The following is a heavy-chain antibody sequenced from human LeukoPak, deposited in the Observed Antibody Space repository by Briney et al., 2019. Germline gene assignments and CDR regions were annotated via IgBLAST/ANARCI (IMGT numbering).Heavy chain of an antibody. CDR3: ARAGTYGGYKVVDS. D-gene: IGHD5-12*01. CDR2: ISADGHTK. CDR1: RFVFTNYY. Sequence: PGGSLRPSCVASRFVFTNYYMSWVRQTPGKGLDWIATISADGHTKYYADSAEGRFTISRDNAKDSFYLQMNSLRADDAAVYFCARAGTYGGYKVVDSWGHGTLVTVSS. V-gene: IGHV3-11*01. J-gene: IGHJ5*01.